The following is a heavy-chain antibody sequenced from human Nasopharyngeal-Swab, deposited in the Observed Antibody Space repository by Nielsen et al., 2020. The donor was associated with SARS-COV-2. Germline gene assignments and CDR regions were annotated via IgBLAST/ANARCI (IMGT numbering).Heavy chain of an antibody. CDR2: ISSTNNYI. V-gene: IGHV3-21*01. J-gene: IGHJ2*01. D-gene: IGHD6-19*01. CDR3: ASSGYSSGCNL. Sequence: GEPLKISCATSGFIFSTYRMNWVRQAPGKGLEWVSSISSTNNYIYYADSVKGRFTISRDNAKSSLYLQMNSLRAEDTAVYYCASSGYSSGCNLWGRGTLVTVSS. CDR1: GFIFSTYR.